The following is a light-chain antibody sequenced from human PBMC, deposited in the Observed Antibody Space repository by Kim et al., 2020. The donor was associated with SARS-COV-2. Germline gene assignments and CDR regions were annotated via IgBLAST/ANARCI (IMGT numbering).Light chain of an antibody. CDR3: CSYADIYIV. CDR1: SGDVGDYVY. J-gene: IGLJ3*02. Sequence: PGPSVTSSGTGTSGDVGDYVYVSWFQQRPGKAPTLMIYDVGKRPSGVPDRFSGSKSANTASLTISGLQADDEADYYCCSYADIYIVFGGGTQLTVL. V-gene: IGLV2-11*01. CDR2: DVG.